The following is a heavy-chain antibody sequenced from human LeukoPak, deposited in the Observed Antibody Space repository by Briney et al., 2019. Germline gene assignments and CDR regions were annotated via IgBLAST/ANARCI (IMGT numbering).Heavy chain of an antibody. J-gene: IGHJ4*02. D-gene: IGHD3-22*01. CDR1: GGTFSSYA. CDR3: ARAVYDSSGYYFDY. Sequence: ASVKVSCKASGGTFSSYAISWVRQAPGQGLEWMGRIIPIFGTANYAQKFQGRVAITTDESTSTAYMELSSLRSEDTAVYYCARAVYDSSGYYFDYWGQGTLVTVSS. V-gene: IGHV1-69*05. CDR2: IIPIFGTA.